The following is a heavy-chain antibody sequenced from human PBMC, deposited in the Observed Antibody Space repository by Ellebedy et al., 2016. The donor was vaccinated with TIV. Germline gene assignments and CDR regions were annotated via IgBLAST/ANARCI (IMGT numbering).Heavy chain of an antibody. CDR1: GYTLTELS. CDR2: FDPEDGET. Sequence: ASVKVSCXVSGYTLTELSMHWVRQAPGKGLEWMGGFDPEDGETIYAQKFQGRVTMTRNTSISTAYMELSSLRSEDTAVYYCARPSGSRKFDYWGQGTLVTVSS. D-gene: IGHD1-26*01. J-gene: IGHJ4*02. V-gene: IGHV1-24*01. CDR3: ARPSGSRKFDY.